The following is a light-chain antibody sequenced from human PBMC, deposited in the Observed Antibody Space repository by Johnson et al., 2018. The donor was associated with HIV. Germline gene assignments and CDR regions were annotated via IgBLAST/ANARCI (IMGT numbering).Light chain of an antibody. J-gene: IGLJ1*01. V-gene: IGLV1-51*01. Sequence: QSVLTQPPSVSAAPGQKVTISCSGSSSNIGNNYVSWYQQLPGTAPKLLIYDNNKRPSGIPDRFSGSTSGTSATLGITGLQTGDEADYYCATWDKSLGLGGVFGTGTKVTVL. CDR3: ATWDKSLGLGGV. CDR1: SSNIGNNY. CDR2: DNN.